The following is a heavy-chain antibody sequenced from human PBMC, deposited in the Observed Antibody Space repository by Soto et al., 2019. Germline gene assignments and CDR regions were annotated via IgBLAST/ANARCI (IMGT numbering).Heavy chain of an antibody. Sequence: QVQLVQSGAEVKKPGSSVKVSCKASGGTFSIYAISWVRQAPGQGLEWMGGIIPIFGTANYAQKLQGRVTITADESTSTDYMELSSLRSEDTAVDYCARDLPAGSSGWFLYYWGQGTLGTVSS. CDR3: ARDLPAGSSGWFLYY. V-gene: IGHV1-69*01. CDR2: IIPIFGTA. D-gene: IGHD6-19*01. CDR1: GGTFSIYA. J-gene: IGHJ4*02.